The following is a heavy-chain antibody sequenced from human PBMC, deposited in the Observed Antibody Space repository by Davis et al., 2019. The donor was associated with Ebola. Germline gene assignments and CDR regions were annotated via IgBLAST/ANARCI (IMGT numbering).Heavy chain of an antibody. Sequence: GESLKISCKGSGFRFSSHWIAWVRQMPGKGLEWMGIIYAGDSVTRYSPSFEGQVTISADKSISTAYLQWSSLKASDTAMYYCASLRRTITGMDDAFDIWGQGTMVTVSS. CDR1: GFRFSSHW. CDR2: IYAGDSVT. CDR3: ASLRRTITGMDDAFDI. J-gene: IGHJ3*02. D-gene: IGHD1-20*01. V-gene: IGHV5-51*01.